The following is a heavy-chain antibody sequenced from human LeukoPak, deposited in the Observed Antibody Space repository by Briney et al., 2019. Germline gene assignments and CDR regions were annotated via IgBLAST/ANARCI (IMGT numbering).Heavy chain of an antibody. D-gene: IGHD4-17*01. V-gene: IGHV3-43*02. CDR3: AKGWAVTPRRGDAFDI. CDR1: GLTFSDHY. J-gene: IGHJ3*02. CDR2: ISGDGSAT. Sequence: PGGSRRLSCAASGLTFSDHYMDWVRQAPGKGLEWVSLISGDGSATYYADSVEGRFTISRDNSKNSLYVQMNSLRTEDTALYYCAKGWAVTPRRGDAFDIWGQGTMVTVSS.